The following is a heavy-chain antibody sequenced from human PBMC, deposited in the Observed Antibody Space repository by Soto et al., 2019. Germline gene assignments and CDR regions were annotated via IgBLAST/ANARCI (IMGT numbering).Heavy chain of an antibody. V-gene: IGHV4-39*01. CDR2: IYYSGST. CDR3: ARRYGDY. D-gene: IGHD4-17*01. J-gene: IGHJ4*02. Sequence: SETLFLTCTVSGGSISSSSYYWGWIRQPPGKGLEWIGSIYYSGSTYYNPSLKSRVTISVDTSKNQFSLKLSSVTAADTAVYYCARRYGDYWGQGTLVTVSS. CDR1: GGSISSSSYY.